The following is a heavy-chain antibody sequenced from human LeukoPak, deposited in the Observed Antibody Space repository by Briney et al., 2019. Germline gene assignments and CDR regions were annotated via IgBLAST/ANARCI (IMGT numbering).Heavy chain of an antibody. V-gene: IGHV3-72*01. CDR1: GFTFSDHY. Sequence: PGGSLRLSCAASGFTFSDHYMDWVRQAPGKGLEWVCRTRNKANSYTTEYAASVKGRFTISRDDSKNSLYLQMNSLKTEDTAVYYCARVRSSSYFDYWGQGTLVTVSS. CDR2: TRNKANSYTT. D-gene: IGHD6-13*01. CDR3: ARVRSSSYFDY. J-gene: IGHJ4*02.